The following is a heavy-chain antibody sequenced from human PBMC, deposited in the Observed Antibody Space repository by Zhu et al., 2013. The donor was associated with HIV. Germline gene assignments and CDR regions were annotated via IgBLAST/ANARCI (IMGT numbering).Heavy chain of an antibody. V-gene: IGHV1-69*01. CDR3: ARDGEEYNMDNWFDF. J-gene: IGHJ5*01. Sequence: QVQLLQSGAEVKKPGSSVKVSCKVSGSSFRTYGLNWVRQAPGQGLQWMGGIIPVFGTVNYAQTFQGRVTITADELTKTAYMDLRRLRSDDTAVYYCARDGEEYNMDNWFDFWGQGTLVXVSS. CDR1: GSSFRTYG. D-gene: IGHD1-1*01. CDR2: IIPVFGTV.